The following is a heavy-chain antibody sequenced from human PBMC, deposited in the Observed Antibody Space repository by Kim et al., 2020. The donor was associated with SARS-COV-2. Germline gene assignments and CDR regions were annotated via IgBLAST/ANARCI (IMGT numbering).Heavy chain of an antibody. CDR2: INHSGST. CDR1: GGSFSGYY. V-gene: IGHV4-34*01. D-gene: IGHD4-17*01. J-gene: IGHJ6*02. Sequence: SETLSHTCAVYGGSFSGYYWSWIRQPPGKGLEWIGEINHSGSTNYNPSLMSRVTISVDTSKNQFSLKLSSVTAADTAVYYCARGRGGTTVVTLGLGYYYYYGMDVGGQGTTVTVSS. CDR3: ARGRGGTTVVTLGLGYYYYYGMDV.